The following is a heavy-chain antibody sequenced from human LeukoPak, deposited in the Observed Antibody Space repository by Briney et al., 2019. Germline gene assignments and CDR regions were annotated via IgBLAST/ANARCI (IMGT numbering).Heavy chain of an antibody. V-gene: IGHV3-23*01. J-gene: IGHJ4*02. CDR2: ISGSGGST. Sequence: GGSLRLSCAASGFTFSSYDMSWVRQAPGKRLEWVSSISGSGGSTYYADSVKGRFTISRDNSKNTLYLQMNSLRAEDTAVYYCAKDLYCSSTSCYEAVYWGQGTLVTVSS. D-gene: IGHD2-2*01. CDR1: GFTFSSYD. CDR3: AKDLYCSSTSCYEAVY.